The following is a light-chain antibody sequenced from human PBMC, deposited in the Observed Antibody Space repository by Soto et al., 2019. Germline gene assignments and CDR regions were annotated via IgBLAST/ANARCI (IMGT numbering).Light chain of an antibody. Sequence: EIVLTQSPGTLSLSPGEGATLSCRASQSVASVHLSWYQQKPGQAPRLLIYAASTRATGIPDRFVGSGYGTDFTHIITKVEPEDSAVYYCQQFGSSPSITFGQGTRLEIK. CDR2: AAS. J-gene: IGKJ5*01. CDR3: QQFGSSPSIT. CDR1: QSVASVH. V-gene: IGKV3-20*01.